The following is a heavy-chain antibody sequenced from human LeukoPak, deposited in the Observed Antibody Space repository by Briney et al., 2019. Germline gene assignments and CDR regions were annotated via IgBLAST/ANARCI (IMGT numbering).Heavy chain of an antibody. V-gene: IGHV3-21*01. CDR1: GFTFSTYS. CDR3: ASDLFGESRDY. J-gene: IGHJ4*02. Sequence: GGSLRLSCAASGFTFSTYSMNWVRQAPGKGLEWVSSISSSSSYIYYADSVKGRFTISRDNAKNSLYLQMNSLRAEDTAVYYCASDLFGESRDYWGQGTLVTVSS. D-gene: IGHD3-10*02. CDR2: ISSSSSYI.